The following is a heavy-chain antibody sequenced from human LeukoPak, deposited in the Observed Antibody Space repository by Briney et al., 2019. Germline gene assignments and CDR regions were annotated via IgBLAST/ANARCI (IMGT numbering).Heavy chain of an antibody. CDR2: IKADGGEK. J-gene: IGHJ6*03. CDR3: AKGTAARFDYYYYMDV. CDR1: GFTFSTYW. Sequence: GGSLRLSCAASGFTFSTYWMNWFRQTPGKGLEWVAKIKADGGEKDHVASVKGRFTISRDNSKNTLYLQMNSLRAEDTAVYYCAKGTAARFDYYYYMDVWGKGTTVTVSS. V-gene: IGHV3-7*03. D-gene: IGHD2-2*01.